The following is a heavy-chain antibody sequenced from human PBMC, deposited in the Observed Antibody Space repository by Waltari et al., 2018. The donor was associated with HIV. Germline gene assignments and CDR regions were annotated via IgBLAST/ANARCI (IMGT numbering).Heavy chain of an antibody. J-gene: IGHJ4*02. D-gene: IGHD1-26*01. CDR3: ARDPRPTRPYYFDY. Sequence: EVQLVESGGGLVQPGGSLRPSCAASGFTFSSYWMHWVRPAPGKGLVWVSRINRDGSSTSYADSVKGRFTISRDNAKNTLYLQMNSLRAEDTAVYYCARDPRPTRPYYFDYWGQGTLVTVSS. CDR1: GFTFSSYW. CDR2: INRDGSST. V-gene: IGHV3-74*01.